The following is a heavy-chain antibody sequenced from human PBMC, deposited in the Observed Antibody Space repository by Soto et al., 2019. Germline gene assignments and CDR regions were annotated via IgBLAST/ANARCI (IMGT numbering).Heavy chain of an antibody. Sequence: GSLRLSCEAAGFTLTTYTMNWVRQASGKGLEWVSSITSSSGHIYYADSVKGRFTISRDNARNSLYLQMNSLRAEDTAVYYCVRERGLSSFYGMDVWGQGTTDTVS. CDR2: ITSSSGHI. CDR1: GFTLTTYT. CDR3: VRERGLSSFYGMDV. D-gene: IGHD3-10*01. J-gene: IGHJ6*02. V-gene: IGHV3-21*01.